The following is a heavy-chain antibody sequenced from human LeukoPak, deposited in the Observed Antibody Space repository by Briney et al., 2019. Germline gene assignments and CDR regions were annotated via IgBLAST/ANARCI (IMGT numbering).Heavy chain of an antibody. J-gene: IGHJ4*02. CDR2: INGEGTTT. CDR3: ARQKGGQSFFDS. Sequence: GGSLRLSCAASGFTFSSYWMHWVRQDPGKGLLWVSRINGEGTTTAYADSVKDRFTISRDNAKNTLYLQMNSLRADDTAVYYCARQKGGQSFFDSWGQGTLVTVSS. V-gene: IGHV3-74*01. CDR1: GFTFSSYW. D-gene: IGHD1-26*01.